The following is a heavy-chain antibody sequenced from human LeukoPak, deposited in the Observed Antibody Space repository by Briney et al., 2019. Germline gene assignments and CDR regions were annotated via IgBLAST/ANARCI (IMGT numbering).Heavy chain of an antibody. J-gene: IGHJ4*02. Sequence: ASVKVSCKASGCTFTSYGIRWVRQAPGQGLEWMGWISAYNGNTNYAQKFQGRVTMTTDTSTSTAYMELRSLRSDDTAVYYCARVGDILTGYPYYFDYWGQGTLVTVSS. CDR1: GCTFTSYG. D-gene: IGHD3-9*01. V-gene: IGHV1-18*01. CDR2: ISAYNGNT. CDR3: ARVGDILTGYPYYFDY.